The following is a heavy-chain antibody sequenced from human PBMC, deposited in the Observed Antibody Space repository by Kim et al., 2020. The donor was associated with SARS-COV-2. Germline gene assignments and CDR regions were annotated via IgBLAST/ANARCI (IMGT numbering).Heavy chain of an antibody. J-gene: IGHJ6*03. CDR3: ARAPLGVYMDV. Sequence: SETLSLTCTVSGGSISSGDYYWSWIRQPPGKGLEWIGYIYYSGSTYYTPSLKSRVTISVDTSKNQFSLKLSSVTAADTAVYFCARAPLGVYMDVWGKGTTVTVSS. CDR1: GGSISSGDYY. CDR2: IYYSGST. V-gene: IGHV4-30-4*01.